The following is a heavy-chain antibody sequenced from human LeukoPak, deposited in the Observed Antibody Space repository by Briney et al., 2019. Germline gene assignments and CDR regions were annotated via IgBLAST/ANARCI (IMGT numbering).Heavy chain of an antibody. D-gene: IGHD4-17*01. Sequence: SETLSLTCAVYGGSFSGYYWSWIRQPPGKGLEWIGEINHSGSTNYNPSLKSRVTISVDTSKNQFSLKLSSVTAADTAVYYCARAPHYGDYYFDYWGQGTLVTVSS. J-gene: IGHJ4*02. CDR1: GGSFSGYY. CDR3: ARAPHYGDYYFDY. CDR2: INHSGST. V-gene: IGHV4-34*01.